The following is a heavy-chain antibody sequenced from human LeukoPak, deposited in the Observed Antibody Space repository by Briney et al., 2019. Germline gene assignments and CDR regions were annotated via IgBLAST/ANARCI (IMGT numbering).Heavy chain of an antibody. D-gene: IGHD6-6*01. V-gene: IGHV3-30-3*01. Sequence: GGSLRLSCAASGFTFSSYAMHWVRQAPGKGLEWVAVIPYDGSNKYYADSVKGRFTISRDNSKNTLYLQMNSLRAEDTAVYYCARDGSSSSWTPDAFDTWGQGTMVTVSS. CDR1: GFTFSSYA. J-gene: IGHJ3*02. CDR2: IPYDGSNK. CDR3: ARDGSSSSWTPDAFDT.